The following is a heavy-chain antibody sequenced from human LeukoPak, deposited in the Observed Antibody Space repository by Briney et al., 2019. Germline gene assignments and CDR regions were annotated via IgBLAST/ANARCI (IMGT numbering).Heavy chain of an antibody. CDR1: GFTFSDYY. CDR2: ISSSGSTI. D-gene: IGHD2-2*01. V-gene: IGHV3-11*04. J-gene: IGHJ4*02. Sequence: PGGSLRLSCAASGFTFSDYYMSWIRQAPGKGLECVSYISSSGSTIYYADSVKGRFTISRDNAKNSLYLQMNSLRAEDTAVYYCARDGLGCSSTSCPSPFDYWGQGTLVTVSS. CDR3: ARDGLGCSSTSCPSPFDY.